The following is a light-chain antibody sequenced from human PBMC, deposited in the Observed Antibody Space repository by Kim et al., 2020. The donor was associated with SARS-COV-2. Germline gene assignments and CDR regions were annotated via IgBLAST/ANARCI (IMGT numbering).Light chain of an antibody. CDR2: GAS. Sequence: SPGERATPSCRASQSLSRRYLAWYQQRPGQAPRLLIHGASSRATGIPDRFSGSGSGTDFTLTISRLEPEDFAVYYCLQYDNSPRTFGQGTKVDIK. V-gene: IGKV3-20*01. CDR3: LQYDNSPRT. J-gene: IGKJ1*01. CDR1: QSLSRRY.